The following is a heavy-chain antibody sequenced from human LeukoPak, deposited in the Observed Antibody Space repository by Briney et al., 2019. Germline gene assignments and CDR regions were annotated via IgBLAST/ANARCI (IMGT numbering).Heavy chain of an antibody. V-gene: IGHV3-30*03. CDR2: LSSDGSNT. Sequence: GGSLRLSCAASGFTFSSYGMHWVRQAPGKGLEWVALLSSDGSNTYSADSVKGRFTTSRDNSKNTLYLQMDSLRAEDTAVYYCARNHYGSVDYWGQGTLVTVSS. CDR1: GFTFSSYG. J-gene: IGHJ4*02. CDR3: ARNHYGSVDY. D-gene: IGHD3-10*01.